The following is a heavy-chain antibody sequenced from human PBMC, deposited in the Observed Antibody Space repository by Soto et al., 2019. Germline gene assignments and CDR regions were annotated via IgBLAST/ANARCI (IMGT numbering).Heavy chain of an antibody. CDR1: GYTLTELS. CDR2: FDPEDGET. V-gene: IGHV1-24*01. J-gene: IGHJ4*02. D-gene: IGHD1-26*01. CDR3: ATGDSGSRTWYYFDY. Sequence: VASVKVSCKVSGYTLTELSMHWVRQAPGKGLEWMGGFDPEDGETIYAQKFQGRVTMTEDTSTDTAYMELSSLRSEDTAVYYCATGDSGSRTWYYFDYWGQGTLVTVSS.